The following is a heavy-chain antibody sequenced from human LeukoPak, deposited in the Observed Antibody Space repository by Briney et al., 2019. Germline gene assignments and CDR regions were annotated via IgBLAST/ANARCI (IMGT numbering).Heavy chain of an antibody. CDR1: GFTFSSYW. Sequence: PGGSLRLSCAASGFTFSSYWMSWVRQAPGKGLEWVANIKQDGSEKYYVDSVKGRFTISRDNAKNSLYLQMNSLRAEDTAVYYCARDKIVVVASYYYYYGMDVWGQGTTVTVSS. D-gene: IGHD3-22*01. CDR3: ARDKIVVVASYYYYYGMDV. CDR2: IKQDGSEK. J-gene: IGHJ6*02. V-gene: IGHV3-7*03.